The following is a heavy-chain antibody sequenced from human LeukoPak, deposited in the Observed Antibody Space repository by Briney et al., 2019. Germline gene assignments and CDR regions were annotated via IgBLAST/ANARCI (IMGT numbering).Heavy chain of an antibody. Sequence: GGSPRLSCAVSGFTFSSSWMHWVRQAPGKGLVWVSHIKTDGSTTAYADSVKGRFTISRDNAKNTLYLQMNSLRAEDTGVYYCARGNQQLPRSTPDYWGQGTLVTVSS. V-gene: IGHV3-74*01. CDR1: GFTFSSSW. D-gene: IGHD2-2*01. CDR3: ARGNQQLPRSTPDY. CDR2: IKTDGSTT. J-gene: IGHJ4*02.